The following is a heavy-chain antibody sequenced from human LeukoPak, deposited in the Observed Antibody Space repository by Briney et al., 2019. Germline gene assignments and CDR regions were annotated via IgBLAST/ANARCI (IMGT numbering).Heavy chain of an antibody. CDR2: IRSKANSYAT. V-gene: IGHV3-73*01. CDR3: TRLGGYCTNGVCLEDY. CDR1: GFTFSGSA. Sequence: GGSLRLSCAASGFTFSGSAMHWVRQASGKGLEWVGRIRSKANSYATAYAASVRGRFTISRDDSKNTAYLQMNSLKTEDMAVYYCTRLGGYCTNGVCLEDYWGQGTLVTVSS. D-gene: IGHD2-8*01. J-gene: IGHJ4*02.